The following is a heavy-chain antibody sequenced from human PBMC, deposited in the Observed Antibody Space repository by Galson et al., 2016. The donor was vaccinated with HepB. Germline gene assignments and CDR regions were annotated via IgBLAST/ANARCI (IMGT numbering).Heavy chain of an antibody. CDR3: ARRYSSSSESDF. CDR1: YYDFNTYG. J-gene: IGHJ4*02. CDR2: ISAYNNHS. V-gene: IGHV1-18*01. Sequence: SVKVSCKASYYDFNTYGVNWVRQAPGQGLEWIGWISAYNNHSIYAEKFQGRVDLTIETSTTTAYLELKTLRIDDTAVYFCARRYSSSSESDFWGQGTLITVSS. D-gene: IGHD6-6*01.